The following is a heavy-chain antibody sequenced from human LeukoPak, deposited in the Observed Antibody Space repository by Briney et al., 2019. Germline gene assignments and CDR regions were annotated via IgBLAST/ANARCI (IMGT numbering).Heavy chain of an antibody. CDR2: ISNSGTYI. D-gene: IGHD2-2*01. Sequence: GGSLRLSCAASGFTFGRYSMNWVRQAPGKGLEWVSSISNSGTYIYYADSVKGRFTISRDNAKNLLYLQMNSLRAEDTAVYYCASLPGGYCGTTSCYRKDFDYWGQGTLVTVSS. V-gene: IGHV3-21*01. CDR1: GFTFGRYS. CDR3: ASLPGGYCGTTSCYRKDFDY. J-gene: IGHJ4*02.